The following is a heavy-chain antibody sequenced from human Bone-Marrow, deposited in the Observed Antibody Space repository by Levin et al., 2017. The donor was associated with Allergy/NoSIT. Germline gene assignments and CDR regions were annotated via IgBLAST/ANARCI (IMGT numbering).Heavy chain of an antibody. CDR3: AKLLGYCSGGSCPDY. CDR2: ISGSSTST. D-gene: IGHD2-15*01. J-gene: IGHJ4*02. V-gene: IGHV3-23*01. CDR1: GFNFSRYA. Sequence: GGSLRLSCAASGFNFSRYAMTWVRQAPGKGLEWVSSISGSSTSTYYADSVKGRFTISRDNSKNTLYLQMNSLRAEDTALYYCAKLLGYCSGGSCPDYWGQGTLVTVSS.